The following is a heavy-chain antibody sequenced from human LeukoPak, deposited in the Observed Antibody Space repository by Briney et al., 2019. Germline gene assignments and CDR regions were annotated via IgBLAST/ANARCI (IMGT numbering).Heavy chain of an antibody. Sequence: PSXTLSLTCTVSGGSISSSSYYWGWIRQPPGKGLEWIGSIYYSGSTYYNPSLKSRVTISVKTSKNQFSLKLSSVTAADTAVYYCARTPTLRTYYYYMDVWGKGTTVTVSS. J-gene: IGHJ6*03. CDR1: GGSISSSSYY. D-gene: IGHD2-15*01. CDR3: ARTPTLRTYYYYMDV. V-gene: IGHV4-39*01. CDR2: IYYSGST.